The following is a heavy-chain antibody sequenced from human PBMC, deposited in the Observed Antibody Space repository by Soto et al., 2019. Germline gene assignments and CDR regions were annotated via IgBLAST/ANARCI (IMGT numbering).Heavy chain of an antibody. CDR1: GFTVNTNY. V-gene: IGHV3-53*01. J-gene: IGHJ4*01. D-gene: IGHD3-16*01. Sequence: GGSLRLSCLVSGFTVNTNYMYWGRQAPGRGLEWVSAMYSGGDIHYADSVKGRFTISRDTSENTLYLRMDKLRVEDTAVYFCVSRIPPWASDYWGQGTLVTVSS. CDR3: VSRIPPWASDY. CDR2: MYSGGDI.